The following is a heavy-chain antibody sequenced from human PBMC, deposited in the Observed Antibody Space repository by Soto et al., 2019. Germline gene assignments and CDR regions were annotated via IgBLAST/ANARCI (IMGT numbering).Heavy chain of an antibody. CDR1: GFPFDTYA. Sequence: VQLLQSGGGLVQPGGSLRLSCAASGFPFDTYALAWVRQTPGRGLEWVARLFGGGFGPHDADSVKGRFTISRDNSKNIMYLHMNSLRCADKAVYFCAKMRGMEVWAYHFDYWGQGVLVSVSS. J-gene: IGHJ4*02. D-gene: IGHD3-16*01. CDR2: LFGGGFGP. V-gene: IGHV3-23*01. CDR3: AKMRGMEVWAYHFDY.